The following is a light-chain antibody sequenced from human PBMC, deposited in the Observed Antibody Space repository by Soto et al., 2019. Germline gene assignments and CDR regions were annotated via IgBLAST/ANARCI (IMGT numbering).Light chain of an antibody. J-gene: IGKJ4*01. CDR3: QQRSNWPLA. V-gene: IGKV3-11*01. CDR2: DAS. CDR1: QSVSSY. Sequence: EIVLTQSPATLSLSPGERATLSCRASQSVSSYLAWYQQKPGQAPRLLIYDASTRAPGIPARFSGSGSGTDFTLTINSLEPEDFAVYYCQQRSNWPLAFGGGTKVEIK.